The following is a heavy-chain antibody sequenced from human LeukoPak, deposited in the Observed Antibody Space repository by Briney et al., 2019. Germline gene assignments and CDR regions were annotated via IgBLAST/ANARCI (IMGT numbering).Heavy chain of an antibody. V-gene: IGHV4-4*07. D-gene: IGHD2-15*01. Sequence: PSETLSLTCTVSGGSISGYYWSWIRQPAGKGLEWIGRISTSGSTNYNPSLKSRVTMSVDTSKNQFSLKLSSVTAADTAVYYCARVYCSGGSCYLCYFDYWGQGTLVTVSS. CDR2: ISTSGST. J-gene: IGHJ4*02. CDR3: ARVYCSGGSCYLCYFDY. CDR1: GGSISGYY.